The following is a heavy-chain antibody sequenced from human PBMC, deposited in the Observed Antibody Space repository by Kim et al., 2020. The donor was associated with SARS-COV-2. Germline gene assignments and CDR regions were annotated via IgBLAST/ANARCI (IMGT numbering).Heavy chain of an antibody. D-gene: IGHD6-19*01. J-gene: IGHJ4*02. V-gene: IGHV4-39*01. Sequence: YNPSLQSRVTISVDTSRNQFSLKLNSVTAADTAVYYCARPMSSGWYGFDYWGQGTLVTVSS. CDR3: ARPMSSGWYGFDY.